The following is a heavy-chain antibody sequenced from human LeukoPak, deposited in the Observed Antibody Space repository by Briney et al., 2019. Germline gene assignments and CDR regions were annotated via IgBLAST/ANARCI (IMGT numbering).Heavy chain of an antibody. J-gene: IGHJ4*02. CDR1: GFTFSSYA. D-gene: IGHD1-26*01. V-gene: IGHV3-30*04. CDR2: ISYDGSNK. Sequence: PGRSLRLSCAASGFTFSSYAMHWVRQAPGKGLEWVAVISYDGSNKYYADSVKGRFTISRDNAKNTLYLQMNSLRAEDTAVYFCARGSMGAWTDYWGQGTLVTVSS. CDR3: ARGSMGAWTDY.